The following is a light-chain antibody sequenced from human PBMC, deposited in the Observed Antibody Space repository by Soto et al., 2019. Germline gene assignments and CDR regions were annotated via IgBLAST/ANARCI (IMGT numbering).Light chain of an antibody. CDR3: AAWDDSLSAVFV. V-gene: IGLV3-21*02. Sequence: SYELTQPPSVSVAPGQTARITCGGNNIGSKSVHWYQQKPGQAPVLVVYDDSDRPSGIPERFSGSNSGNTATLTISRVEAGDEADYYCAAWDDSLSAVFVFGTGTKLTVL. CDR2: DDS. CDR1: NIGSKS. J-gene: IGLJ1*01.